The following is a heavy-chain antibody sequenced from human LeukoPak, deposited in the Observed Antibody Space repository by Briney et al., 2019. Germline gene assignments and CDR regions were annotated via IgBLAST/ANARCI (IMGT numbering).Heavy chain of an antibody. V-gene: IGHV4-59*12. CDR3: ARFSGGNYYDIYYYGMDV. Sequence: SETLSLTCTVSGGSISNYYWSWIRQPPGKGLEWIGYIYYSGTTNYNPSLKSRVTISVDTSKNQFSLKLSSVTAADTAVYYCARFSGGNYYDIYYYGMDVWGQGTTVTVSS. D-gene: IGHD3-22*01. J-gene: IGHJ6*02. CDR2: IYYSGTT. CDR1: GGSISNYY.